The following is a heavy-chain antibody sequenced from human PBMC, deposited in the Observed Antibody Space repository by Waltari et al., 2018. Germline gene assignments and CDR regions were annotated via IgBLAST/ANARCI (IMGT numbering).Heavy chain of an antibody. J-gene: IGHJ6*02. V-gene: IGHV1-69*01. CDR2: VIPIFWTA. Sequence: QVQLVQSGAEVKKPGSSVKVSCKASGGTFSSYAISWVRQAPGQGLEWMGGVIPIFWTANYAQKFQGRVTITADEATSTAYMELSSLRSEDTAVYYCAREGTMVRGVIIRSYGMDVWGQGTTVTVSS. CDR3: AREGTMVRGVIIRSYGMDV. D-gene: IGHD3-10*01. CDR1: GGTFSSYA.